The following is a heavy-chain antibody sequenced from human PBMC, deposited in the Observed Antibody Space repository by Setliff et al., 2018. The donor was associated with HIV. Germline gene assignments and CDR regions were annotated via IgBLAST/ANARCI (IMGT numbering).Heavy chain of an antibody. V-gene: IGHV3-23*03. J-gene: IGHJ4*02. D-gene: IGHD2-21*02. CDR1: GFTFSNYA. Sequence: GGSLRLSCAASGFTFSNYAMSWVCQAPGKGLEWVSVIYGGGSSTYYADSVKGRFTISRDNSKNTLYLQMNSLRAEDTAIYYCARLRPYNSALDYWGQGTLVTVSS. CDR2: IYGGGSST. CDR3: ARLRPYNSALDY.